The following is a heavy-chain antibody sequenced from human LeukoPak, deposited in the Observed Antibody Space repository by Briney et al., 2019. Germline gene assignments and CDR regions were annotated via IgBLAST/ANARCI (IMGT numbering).Heavy chain of an antibody. D-gene: IGHD2-8*01. CDR3: ARDPVRCVNAFDI. V-gene: IGHV3-48*01. CDR2: ISSSSSTI. Sequence: GGSLRLSCAASGFTFSSYSMNWVRQAPGKGLEWVSYISSSSSTIHYADSVKGRFTISRDNAKNSLYLQMNSLRVEDTAVYYCARDPVRCVNAFDIWGQGTMVTVSS. J-gene: IGHJ3*02. CDR1: GFTFSSYS.